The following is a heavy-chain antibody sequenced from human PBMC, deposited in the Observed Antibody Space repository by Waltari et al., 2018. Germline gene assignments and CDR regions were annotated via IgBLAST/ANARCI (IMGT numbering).Heavy chain of an antibody. CDR3: ARHVRFLE. CDR1: GASITTKYN. CDR2: IDIFGVP. V-gene: IGHV4-39*01. Sequence: QVQLQESGPGLVKPSETLSLTCTVSGASITTKYNGDWIRQSPGRGLEWIGSIDIFGVPYYNPSLESRVTVSIDTSKNHFSLRLSSATAADTAVYYCARHVRFLEWGQGTTVTVSS. J-gene: IGHJ6*02. D-gene: IGHD3-3*01.